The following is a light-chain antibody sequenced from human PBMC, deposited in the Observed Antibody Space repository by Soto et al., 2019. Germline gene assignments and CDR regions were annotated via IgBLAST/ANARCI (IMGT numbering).Light chain of an antibody. CDR1: QTVSGNY. CDR3: QQYGSSPPYT. J-gene: IGKJ2*01. Sequence: EIVLTQSPGILSLSPGERATLSCRASQTVSGNYLAWYQQKPGQSPRLLIYGSSDRATGIPDRFSGSGSGTDFSLTINRVEPEDFAVYYCQQYGSSPPYTFGQGTTLEI. V-gene: IGKV3-20*01. CDR2: GSS.